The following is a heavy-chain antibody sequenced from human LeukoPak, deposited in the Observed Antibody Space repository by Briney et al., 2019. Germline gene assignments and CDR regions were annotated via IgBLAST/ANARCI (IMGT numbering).Heavy chain of an antibody. V-gene: IGHV3-23*01. Sequence: GASLRLSCAASGLTFSNYAMSWVRQAPGKGLEWVSAIVGSGGSTYYADSVKGRFSISRDNSKNTLFLQMNSLRVEDTALYYCSKWGDYDVLTGYYDSDFWGQGSLATVSS. CDR1: GLTFSNYA. J-gene: IGHJ4*02. CDR3: SKWGDYDVLTGYYDSDF. D-gene: IGHD3-9*01. CDR2: IVGSGGST.